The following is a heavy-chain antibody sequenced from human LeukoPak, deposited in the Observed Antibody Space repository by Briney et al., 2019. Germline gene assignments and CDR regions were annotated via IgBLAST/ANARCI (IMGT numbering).Heavy chain of an antibody. V-gene: IGHV3-30-3*01. CDR3: ARAGDSSGYYYVGY. D-gene: IGHD3-22*01. Sequence: GGSLRLSCVASGFSFNRCAMHWVRQAPGKGLEWVAGISYDGSPKFHADSVKGRFTISRDNSKNTLSLQMNSLRAEDTAVYYCARAGDSSGYYYVGYWGQGTLVTVSS. CDR2: ISYDGSPK. CDR1: GFSFNRCA. J-gene: IGHJ4*02.